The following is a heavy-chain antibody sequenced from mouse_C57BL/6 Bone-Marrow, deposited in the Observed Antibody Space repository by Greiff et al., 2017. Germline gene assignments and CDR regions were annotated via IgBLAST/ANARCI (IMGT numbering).Heavy chain of an antibody. CDR1: GFTFSSYA. J-gene: IGHJ3*01. CDR3: TRDKGPAWFAY. D-gene: IGHD1-3*01. CDR2: ISSGGEYI. Sequence: EVKLMESGEGLVKPGGSLKLSCAASGFTFSSYAMSWVRQTPEKRLEWVAYISSGGEYIYYADTVKGRFTISSYNARNTLYLQMSSLKSEDTAMYYCTRDKGPAWFAYWGQGTLVTVSA. V-gene: IGHV5-9-1*02.